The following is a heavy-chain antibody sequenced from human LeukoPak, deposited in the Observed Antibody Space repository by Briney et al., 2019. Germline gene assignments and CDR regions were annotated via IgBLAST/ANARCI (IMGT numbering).Heavy chain of an antibody. CDR1: GFTFSTYE. D-gene: IGHD3-9*01. Sequence: GGSLRLSCAASGFTFSTYEMNWVRQAPGKGLEWVSGISGSGGSTYYADSVKGRFTIFRDNSKNTLYLQMNSLRAEDTAVYYCAKDRFGDLLRYFDWLLWFDPWGQGTLVTVSS. J-gene: IGHJ5*02. CDR2: ISGSGGST. CDR3: AKDRFGDLLRYFDWLLWFDP. V-gene: IGHV3-23*01.